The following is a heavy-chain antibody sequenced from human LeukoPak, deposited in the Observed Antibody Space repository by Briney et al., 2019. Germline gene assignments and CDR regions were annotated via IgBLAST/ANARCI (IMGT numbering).Heavy chain of an antibody. CDR2: ISSSGGST. Sequence: PGGSLRLSCAASGFTFNNYAMTWVRQAPGKGLEWVSLISSSGGSTYYADSVKGRFTISRDNSKNTLYLQMSSLRVEDTAIYYCAEDSLHWFDPWGQGTLVTVSS. CDR3: AEDSLHWFDP. CDR1: GFTFNNYA. V-gene: IGHV3-23*01. J-gene: IGHJ5*02.